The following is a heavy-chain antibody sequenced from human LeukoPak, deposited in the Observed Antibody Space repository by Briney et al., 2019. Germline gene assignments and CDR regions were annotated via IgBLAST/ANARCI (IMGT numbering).Heavy chain of an antibody. J-gene: IGHJ4*02. V-gene: IGHV4-39*01. CDR2: IYYSGST. D-gene: IGHD2-2*02. CDR3: ARQEELVVVPAAISY. Sequence: SETLSLTCTVSGGSISTGNYYWGWIRQPPGKGLEWIGSIYYSGSTFDNPSLKSRVTMSVDTSKNHFSMWLNSVPAADTAVYYCARQEELVVVPAAISYWGQGTLVTVSS. CDR1: GGSISTGNYY.